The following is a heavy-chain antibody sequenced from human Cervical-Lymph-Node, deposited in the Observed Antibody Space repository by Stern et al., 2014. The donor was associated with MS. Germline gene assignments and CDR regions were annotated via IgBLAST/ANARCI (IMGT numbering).Heavy chain of an antibody. CDR1: GYTFTNNW. D-gene: IGHD1-1*01. V-gene: IGHV5-51*01. J-gene: IGHJ6*02. Sequence: VQLVESGAEVKKPGESLKISCKGSGYTFTNNWIAWVRQMPGKGLEWMGIIYPDDSDIRYSPSLQGQVTISADKSISTAYLQRTSLKAAASAVYYCARHPPRRKWDDPNYGMDVWGQGTTVTVSS. CDR2: IYPDDSDI. CDR3: ARHPPRRKWDDPNYGMDV.